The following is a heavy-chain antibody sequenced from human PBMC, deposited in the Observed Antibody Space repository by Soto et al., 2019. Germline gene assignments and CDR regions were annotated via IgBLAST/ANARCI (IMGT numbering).Heavy chain of an antibody. CDR1: GFTFSSYS. J-gene: IGHJ6*02. V-gene: IGHV3-21*01. Sequence: EVQLVESGGGLVKPGGSLRLSCAASGFTFSSYSMNWVRQAPGKGLEWVSSISSSSSYIYYADSVKGRFTISRDNAKNSLYLQMNSLRAEDTAVYYCARDLPVDTAMAGGMDVWGQGTTVTVSS. CDR3: ARDLPVDTAMAGGMDV. D-gene: IGHD5-18*01. CDR2: ISSSSSYI.